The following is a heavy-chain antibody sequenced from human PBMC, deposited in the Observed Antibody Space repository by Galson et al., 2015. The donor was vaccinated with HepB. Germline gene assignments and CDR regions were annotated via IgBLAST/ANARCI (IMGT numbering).Heavy chain of an antibody. Sequence: SLRLSCAASGFTFSSYGMHWVRQAPGKGLEWVAVISYDGSNKYYADSVKGRFTISRDNSKNTLYLQMNSLRAEDTAVYYCAKDSRIAVAGDFDYWGQGTLVTVSS. D-gene: IGHD6-19*01. V-gene: IGHV3-30*18. CDR3: AKDSRIAVAGDFDY. CDR1: GFTFSSYG. CDR2: ISYDGSNK. J-gene: IGHJ4*02.